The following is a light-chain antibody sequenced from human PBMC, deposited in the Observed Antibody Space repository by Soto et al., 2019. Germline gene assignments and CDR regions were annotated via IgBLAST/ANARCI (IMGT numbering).Light chain of an antibody. CDR1: QSISSY. CDR2: AAS. Sequence: DIQMTQSPSSLSASLGDRVTISCRASQSISSYLTWYQQKPGQAPRLLIYAASSWPTGIPSRFSGSGSGTDFTLTISSLQSEDFAIYYCQQCNRSPQTFGQGTKLEIK. J-gene: IGKJ2*01. V-gene: IGKV1-39*01. CDR3: QQCNRSPQT.